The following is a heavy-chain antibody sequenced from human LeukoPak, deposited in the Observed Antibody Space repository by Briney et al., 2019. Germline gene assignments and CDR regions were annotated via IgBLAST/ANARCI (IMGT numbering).Heavy chain of an antibody. V-gene: IGHV1-2*02. Sequence: ASVKVSCKASGYTFTGYYMHWVRQAPGQGLEWMGWINPNSGGTNYAQKFQGRVTMTRDTSISTAYMELSRLRSDDTAVYYCARGQPLYIGFLLVDYWGQGTLVTVSS. D-gene: IGHD2-2*02. CDR1: GYTFTGYY. CDR3: ARGQPLYIGFLLVDY. J-gene: IGHJ4*02. CDR2: INPNSGGT.